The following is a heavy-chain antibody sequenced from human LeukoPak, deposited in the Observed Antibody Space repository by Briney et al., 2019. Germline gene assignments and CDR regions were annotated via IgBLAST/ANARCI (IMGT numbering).Heavy chain of an antibody. V-gene: IGHV3-23*01. CDR3: AKDGPTAIPSWFDP. CDR1: GFNFTNYA. CDR2: INSSGGST. J-gene: IGHJ5*02. Sequence: GGSLRLSCAVSGFNFTNYAMNWVRQPPGRGLEWVSFINSSGGSTYYSGSVNGRFTIYRDNPKNTLYLQMNSLRAEDTAIYYCAKDGPTAIPSWFDPWGQGTLVTVSS. D-gene: IGHD2-2*02.